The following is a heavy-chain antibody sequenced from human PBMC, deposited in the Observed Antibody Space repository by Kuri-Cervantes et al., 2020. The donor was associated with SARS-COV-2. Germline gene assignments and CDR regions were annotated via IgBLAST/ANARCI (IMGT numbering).Heavy chain of an antibody. CDR3: ARGYRYCSSTSCPTPYYFDY. V-gene: IGHV1-69*06. Sequence: SVNVSCKASGGTFSSYAISWVRQAPGQGLEWMGGIIPIFGTANYAQKFQGRVTITADKSTSTAYMELSSLRSEDTAVYYCARGYRYCSSTSCPTPYYFDYWGQGTLVTVSS. CDR2: IIPIFGTA. D-gene: IGHD2-2*01. CDR1: GGTFSSYA. J-gene: IGHJ4*02.